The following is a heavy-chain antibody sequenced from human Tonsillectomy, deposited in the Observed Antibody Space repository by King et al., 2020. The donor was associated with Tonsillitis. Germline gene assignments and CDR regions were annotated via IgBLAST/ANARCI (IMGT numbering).Heavy chain of an antibody. Sequence: QLQESGPGLVKPSETLSLTCSVSGVSISNYYWSWIRQPPGKGLEWIGYIYSRGTTNYNPTLKSRVTISVDTSKIQFSLKLTSVTAADTAVYYCARLVGSSGYRNSDHYDMDVWGRGTTVIVSS. CDR2: IYSRGTT. CDR1: GVSISNYY. D-gene: IGHD3-22*01. V-gene: IGHV4-59*01. CDR3: ARLVGSSGYRNSDHYDMDV. J-gene: IGHJ6*02.